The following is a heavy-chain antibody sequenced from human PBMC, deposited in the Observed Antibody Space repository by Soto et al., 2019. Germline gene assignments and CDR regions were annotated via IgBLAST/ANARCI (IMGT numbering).Heavy chain of an antibody. Sequence: VQLQESGPGLVTPSQTLSLTCTVFGGSVSIGDYLWSWIRQRPGEGLEWIGYIHDSGDTYYKPSLKSRVTISLVTSMNQLSLKVTSMTAADTAVYSSATAPAGGFGDYASLFDHWGQGNLVTVSS. D-gene: IGHD4-17*01. CDR3: ATAPAGGFGDYASLFDH. J-gene: IGHJ5*02. V-gene: IGHV4-30-4*01. CDR1: GGSVSIGDYL. CDR2: IHDSGDT.